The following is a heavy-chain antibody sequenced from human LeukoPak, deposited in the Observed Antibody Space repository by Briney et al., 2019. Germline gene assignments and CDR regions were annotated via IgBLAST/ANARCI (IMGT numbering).Heavy chain of an antibody. CDR2: ISAYNGNT. CDR1: GYTFTSYG. D-gene: IGHD2-21*01. Sequence: ASVKVSCKASGYTFTSYGISWVRQAAGHELEWMGWISAYNGNTNYAQKLQGRVTMTTDTSTSTAYMELRSLRSDDTAVYYCVRTSYSDYWGQGTLVTVCS. J-gene: IGHJ4*02. V-gene: IGHV1-18*01. CDR3: VRTSYSDY.